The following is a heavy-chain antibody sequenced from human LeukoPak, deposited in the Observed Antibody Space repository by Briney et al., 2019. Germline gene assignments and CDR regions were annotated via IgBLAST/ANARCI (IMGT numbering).Heavy chain of an antibody. V-gene: IGHV4-39*07. D-gene: IGHD1-26*01. CDR3: AERGVGPTTDAFDI. Sequence: SAAPSLTCSVSQESVSWGNFYWGWVRQAPRKGLEWIGSFYFSGSSFHNPSRKSRVLMSGDKSKNHLSLKLRSVTAADTAVYYCAERGVGPTTDAFDIWGRGTMVTVSS. CDR2: FYFSGSS. CDR1: QESVSWGNFY. J-gene: IGHJ3*02.